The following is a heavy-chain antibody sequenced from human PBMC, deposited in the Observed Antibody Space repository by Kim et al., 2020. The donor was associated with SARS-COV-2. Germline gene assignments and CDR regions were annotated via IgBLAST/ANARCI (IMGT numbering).Heavy chain of an antibody. CDR1: GFTFSSYA. D-gene: IGHD3-22*01. J-gene: IGHJ4*02. V-gene: IGHV3-23*01. Sequence: GGSLRLSCAASGFTFSSYAMSWVRQAPGKGLEWVSAISGSGGSTYYADSVKSRFTISRDNSKNTLYLQMNSLRAEDTAVYYCAKVFYGSSGYYYGYFDYWGQGTLVTVSS. CDR2: ISGSGGST. CDR3: AKVFYGSSGYYYGYFDY.